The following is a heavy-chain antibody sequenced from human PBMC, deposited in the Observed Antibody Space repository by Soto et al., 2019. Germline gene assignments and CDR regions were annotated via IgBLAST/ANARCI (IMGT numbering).Heavy chain of an antibody. Sequence: GGSLRLSCAASGFTFSDHYMDWVRQAPGKGLEWVGRTRNKANSYTTEYAASVKGRFTISRDDSKNSLYLQMNSLKTEDTAVYYCARGGYCTNGVCYRHYWGQGTLVTVSS. V-gene: IGHV3-72*01. J-gene: IGHJ4*02. D-gene: IGHD2-8*01. CDR3: ARGGYCTNGVCYRHY. CDR2: TRNKANSYTT. CDR1: GFTFSDHY.